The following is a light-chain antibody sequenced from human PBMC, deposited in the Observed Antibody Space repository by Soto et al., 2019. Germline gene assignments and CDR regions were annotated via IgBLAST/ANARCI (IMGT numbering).Light chain of an antibody. CDR1: QSVLFSSSSRNS. V-gene: IGKV4-1*01. J-gene: IGKJ1*01. CDR2: WAS. Sequence: DLVMTQSPDSLAVSLGDRATINCRSSQSVLFSSSSRNSLAWYQQKPGQPPKLLIFWASTREPGVPDRFSGSGSGTDFTLTISSLQAEDVAVYYCQQYYSAPWTFGQGTKVEIK. CDR3: QQYYSAPWT.